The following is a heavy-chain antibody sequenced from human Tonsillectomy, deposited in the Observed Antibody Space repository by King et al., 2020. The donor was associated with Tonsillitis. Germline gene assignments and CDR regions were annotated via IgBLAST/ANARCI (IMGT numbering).Heavy chain of an antibody. V-gene: IGHV4-59*01. CDR1: GGSISGYY. D-gene: IGHD3-10*01. CDR3: AWSYGSGSYFDY. J-gene: IGHJ4*02. Sequence: QLQESGPGLVKPSETLSLTCSVSGGSISGYYWSWIRQPPGKGLEWIAYISYSGSTDYNPSLKSRVTISGDTSKKQFSLQLSSVTAADTAVYYCAWSYGSGSYFDYWGQGTLVTVSS. CDR2: ISYSGST.